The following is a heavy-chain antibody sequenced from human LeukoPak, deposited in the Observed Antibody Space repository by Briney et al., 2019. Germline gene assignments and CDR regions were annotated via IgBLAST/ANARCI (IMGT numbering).Heavy chain of an antibody. Sequence: ASVKVSCKASGGTFRSYAISWVRQAPGQGLEWMGRIIPILGIANYAQKFQGRVTITADKSTSTAYMELSSLRSEDTAVYYCARGAATISGFDYWGQGTLVTVSS. J-gene: IGHJ4*02. CDR1: GGTFRSYA. V-gene: IGHV1-69*04. CDR2: IIPILGIA. CDR3: ARGAATISGFDY. D-gene: IGHD5-24*01.